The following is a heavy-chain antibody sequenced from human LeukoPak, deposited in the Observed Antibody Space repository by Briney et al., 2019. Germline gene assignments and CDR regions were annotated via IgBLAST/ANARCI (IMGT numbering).Heavy chain of an antibody. D-gene: IGHD2-21*02. V-gene: IGHV3-23*01. CDR2: LSGTGNK. CDR3: VKDWRDEADCGHDCLEF. J-gene: IGHJ4*02. Sequence: GGSLRLSCAASGFNFYIYAMSLVRQAPGKGLYSRSSLSGTGNKYYAVSVQCRFTISRDKSKNPLFLQMNSLRAEDTAAYYCVKDWRDEADCGHDCLEFWGQGTLVTVSS. CDR1: GFNFYIYA.